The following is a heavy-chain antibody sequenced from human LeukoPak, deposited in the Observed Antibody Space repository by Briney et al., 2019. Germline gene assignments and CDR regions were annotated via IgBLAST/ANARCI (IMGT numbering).Heavy chain of an antibody. D-gene: IGHD6-19*01. CDR2: ISAYNGNT. J-gene: IGHJ5*02. V-gene: IGHV1-18*01. CDR3: ARGRGLWGPSSGWYYWFDP. Sequence: GASVKVSCKASGYTFTSYGISWVRQAPGQGLEWMGWISAYNGNTNYAQKLQGRVTMTTDTSTSTAYMELRSLRSDDTAVYYCARGRGLWGPSSGWYYWFDPWGQGTLVTVSS. CDR1: GYTFTSYG.